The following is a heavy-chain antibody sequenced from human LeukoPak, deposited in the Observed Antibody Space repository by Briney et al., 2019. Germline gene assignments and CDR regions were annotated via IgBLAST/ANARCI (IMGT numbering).Heavy chain of an antibody. CDR1: GGSISSSNW. V-gene: IGHV4-4*02. J-gene: IGHJ4*02. CDR3: ARDLYYYESSGYYYFDY. Sequence: SETLSLTCAVSGGSISSSNWWSWVRQPPGKGLEWIGEIYHSGSTNYNPSLKSRVTISVDKSKNQFSLKLSSVTAADTAVYYCARDLYYYESSGYYYFDYWGQGTLVTVSS. D-gene: IGHD3-22*01. CDR2: IYHSGST.